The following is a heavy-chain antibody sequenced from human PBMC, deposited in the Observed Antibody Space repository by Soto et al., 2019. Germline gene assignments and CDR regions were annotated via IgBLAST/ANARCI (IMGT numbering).Heavy chain of an antibody. CDR1: GGSFSDYH. CDR2: IDHSGST. J-gene: IGHJ6*02. Sequence: QVQLHQWGAGLLEPSETLSLTCAVYGGSFSDYHWSWIRQPPGSGLEWIGAIDHSGSTNYSTSLRSRLNISVDTSKNQFSLKLRSVNVADTAVYYCVRGRLGNHYYYGMDVWGHGTKVTVS. V-gene: IGHV4-34*01. CDR3: VRGRLGNHYYYGMDV.